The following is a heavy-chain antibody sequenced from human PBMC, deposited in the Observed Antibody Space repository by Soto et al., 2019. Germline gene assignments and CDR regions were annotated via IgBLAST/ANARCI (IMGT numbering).Heavy chain of an antibody. CDR2: IYYSGST. D-gene: IGHD3-10*01. CDR1: GGSISSGGYY. CDR3: ATGGGVYYGSGSYYNPPEPSKASHFDY. V-gene: IGHV4-31*03. J-gene: IGHJ4*02. Sequence: SETLSLTCTVSGGSISSGGYYWSWIRQHPGKGLEWIGYIYYSGSTYYNPSLKSRVTISVDTSKNQFSLKLSSVTAADRAVYYCATGGGVYYGSGSYYNPPEPSKASHFDYWGQGTLVTVSS.